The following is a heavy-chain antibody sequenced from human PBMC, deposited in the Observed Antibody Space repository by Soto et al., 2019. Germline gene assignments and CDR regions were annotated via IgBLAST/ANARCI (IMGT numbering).Heavy chain of an antibody. CDR2: IKQDGSEK. V-gene: IGHV3-7*05. CDR3: ARDEDSSGYYRLWYFDL. Sequence: PGGSLRLSCAASGFTFSSYWMSWVRQAPGKGLEWVANIKQDGSEKYYVDSVKGRFTISRDSAKNSLYLQMNSLRAEDTAVYYCARDEDSSGYYRLWYFDLWGRGTLVTVSS. D-gene: IGHD3-22*01. J-gene: IGHJ2*01. CDR1: GFTFSSYW.